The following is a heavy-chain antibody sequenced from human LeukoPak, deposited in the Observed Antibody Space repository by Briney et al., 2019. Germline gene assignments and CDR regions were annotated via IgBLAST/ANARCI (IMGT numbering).Heavy chain of an antibody. Sequence: SETLSLTCTVSGGSISSSSYYWGWIRQPPGKGLEWIGSIYYSGSTYYNPSLKSRVTISVDTSKNQFSLKLSSVTAADTAVYYCARPTTGYRSGWYSPYYNWFDPWGQGTLVTVSS. V-gene: IGHV4-39*07. CDR2: IYYSGST. CDR3: ARPTTGYRSGWYSPYYNWFDP. CDR1: GGSISSSSYY. D-gene: IGHD6-19*01. J-gene: IGHJ5*02.